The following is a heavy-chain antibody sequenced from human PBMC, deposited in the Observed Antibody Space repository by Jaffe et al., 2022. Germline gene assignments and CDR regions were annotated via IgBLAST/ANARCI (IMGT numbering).Heavy chain of an antibody. CDR2: IYHSGST. D-gene: IGHD3-10*01. CDR3: ARHVLLWFGELLPHLNWFDP. J-gene: IGHJ5*02. V-gene: IGHV4-38-2*01. Sequence: QVQLQESGPGLVKPSETLSLTCAVSGYSISSGYYWGWIRQPPGKGLEWIGSIYHSGSTYYNPSLKSRVTISVDTSKNQFSLKLSSVTAADTAVYYCARHVLLWFGELLPHLNWFDPWGQGTLVTVSS. CDR1: GYSISSGYY.